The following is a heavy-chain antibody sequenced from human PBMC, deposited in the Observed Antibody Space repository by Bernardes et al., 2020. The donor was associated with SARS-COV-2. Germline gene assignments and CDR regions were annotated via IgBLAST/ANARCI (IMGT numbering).Heavy chain of an antibody. CDR1: WFSLSPSGVG. CDR3: AHARHRITIFGVVITTPWYFDY. D-gene: IGHD3-3*01. V-gene: IGHV2-5*01. J-gene: IGHJ4*02. CDR2: IYWNDDK. Sequence: SGPTLWKPTQTLTLTCPFSWFSLSPSGVGVGWIRQPPGKALEWLALIYWNDDKRYSPSLKSRLTITKDTSKNQVVLTMTNMDPVDTATYYCAHARHRITIFGVVITTPWYFDYWGQGTLVTVSS.